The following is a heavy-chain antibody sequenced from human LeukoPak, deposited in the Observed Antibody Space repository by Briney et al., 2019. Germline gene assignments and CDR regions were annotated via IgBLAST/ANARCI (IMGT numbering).Heavy chain of an antibody. CDR1: GGTFSSYA. J-gene: IGHJ3*02. V-gene: IGHV1-69*04. Sequence: SVKVSCKASGGTFSSYAISWVRQAPGQGLEWMGRIIPILGIANYAQKFQGRVTITADKSTSTAYMELSSLRSEDTAVYYCARFPGDSSSLADAFDIWGRGTMVTVSS. CDR2: IIPILGIA. CDR3: ARFPGDSSSLADAFDI. D-gene: IGHD3-22*01.